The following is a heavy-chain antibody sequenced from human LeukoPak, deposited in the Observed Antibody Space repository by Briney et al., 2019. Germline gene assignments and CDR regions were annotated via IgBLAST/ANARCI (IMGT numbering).Heavy chain of an antibody. CDR1: GFTFSSYA. CDR2: ISGSGDST. D-gene: IGHD3-10*01. CDR3: AKGSSGSFYSHFDY. Sequence: GGSLRLSCAASGFTFSSYAMNWVRQAPGKGLEWVSAISGSGDSTYYADSVKGRFTISRDNSKNTLYLQMNSLRAEDTAVYYCAKGSSGSFYSHFDYWGQGTLVTVSS. V-gene: IGHV3-23*01. J-gene: IGHJ4*02.